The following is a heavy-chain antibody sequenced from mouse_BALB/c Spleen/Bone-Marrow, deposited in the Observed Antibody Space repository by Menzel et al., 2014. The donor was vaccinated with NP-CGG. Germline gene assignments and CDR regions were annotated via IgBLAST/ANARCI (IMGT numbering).Heavy chain of an antibody. D-gene: IGHD1-2*01. CDR3: TPRLRY. CDR2: IYPGSGST. CDR1: GYTFTSYW. Sequence: GSELVRPGASVKLSCKASGYTFTSYWMHWVKQRPGQGLEWIGNIYPGSGSTNYDEKFKSKATLTVDTSSSTAYMQLSSLTSEDSAAYYCTPRLRYWGQGTTLTVSS. V-gene: IGHV1S22*01. J-gene: IGHJ2*01.